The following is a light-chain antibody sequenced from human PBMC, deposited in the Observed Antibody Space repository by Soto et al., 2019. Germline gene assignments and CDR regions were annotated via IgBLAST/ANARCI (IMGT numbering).Light chain of an antibody. CDR3: QQYVSSALT. CDR1: QSVTNNF. V-gene: IGKV3-20*01. CDR2: GAS. Sequence: EIVLTQSPGTLSLSPGERATLSCRASQSVTNNFLAWYQQKPGQAPRLLIHGASSRATGIPDRFSGSGSGTDFTLTISRLEPEDFAVYYCQQYVSSALTFGGGTKVEIK. J-gene: IGKJ4*01.